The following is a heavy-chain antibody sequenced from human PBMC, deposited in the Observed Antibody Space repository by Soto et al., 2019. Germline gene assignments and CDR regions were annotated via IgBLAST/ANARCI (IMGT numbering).Heavy chain of an antibody. CDR1: GHSISSGYY. D-gene: IGHD2-15*01. CDR3: ARDRGGRGGFSSPLLDS. Sequence: PSETLSLTCDVSGHSISSGYYWGWIRQPPGKGLEWIGSVFHSGTTYYNPSLKTRVTISVATSKTQFSLKLTSLPAADTAVYYCARDRGGRGGFSSPLLDSWGQGNLVTVS. J-gene: IGHJ4*02. V-gene: IGHV4-38-2*01. CDR2: VFHSGTT.